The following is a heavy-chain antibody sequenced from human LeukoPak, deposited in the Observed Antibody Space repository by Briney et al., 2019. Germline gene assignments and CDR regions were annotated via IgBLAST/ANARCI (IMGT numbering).Heavy chain of an antibody. Sequence: ASVKVSCKASGYTFTSYYMHWVRQAPGQGLEWMGIINPSGGSTSYAQKFQGRVTMTRDTSTSTVYMELSSLRSEDTAVYSCARVRLPCSGGSCYPGDSSGQGTLVTVSS. CDR3: ARVRLPCSGGSCYPGDS. D-gene: IGHD2-15*01. CDR1: GYTFTSYY. CDR2: INPSGGST. V-gene: IGHV1-46*01. J-gene: IGHJ5*01.